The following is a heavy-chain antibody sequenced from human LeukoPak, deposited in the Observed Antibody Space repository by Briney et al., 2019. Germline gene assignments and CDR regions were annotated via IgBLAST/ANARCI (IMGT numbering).Heavy chain of an antibody. Sequence: GGSLRLSCTASGFTFGDYAVNWFRQAPGKGLEWVANINQAGTEKYYVDSVKGRFTISRDNAKNSLFLQMNSLRAEDTAVYFCARVRGGYYFDFWGQGTLVTVSS. CDR2: INQAGTEK. CDR1: GFTFGDYA. CDR3: ARVRGGYYFDF. V-gene: IGHV3-7*04. J-gene: IGHJ4*02. D-gene: IGHD5-24*01.